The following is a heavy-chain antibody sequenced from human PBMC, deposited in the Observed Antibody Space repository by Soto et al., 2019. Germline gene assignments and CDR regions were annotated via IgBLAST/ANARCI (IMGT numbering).Heavy chain of an antibody. CDR2: ISGSGGST. CDR1: GFTFSSYA. CDR3: AKEDSPVEIAAARTGIVDY. V-gene: IGHV3-23*01. J-gene: IGHJ4*02. D-gene: IGHD6-6*01. Sequence: EVQLLESGGGLVQPGGSLRLSCAASGFTFSSYAMSWVRQAPGKGLEWVSAISGSGGSTYYADSVKGRFTISRDNSKNPLNLQMNSLRAEETVVYYCAKEDSPVEIAAARTGIVDYWGQGTLVTVSS.